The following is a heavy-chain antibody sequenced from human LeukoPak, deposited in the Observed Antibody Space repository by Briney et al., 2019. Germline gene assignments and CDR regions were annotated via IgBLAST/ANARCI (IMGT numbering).Heavy chain of an antibody. J-gene: IGHJ5*02. V-gene: IGHV4-59*13. CDR2: IYNSGSA. D-gene: IGHD4-17*01. CDR1: GGFISQEY. CDR3: ARDRLRHFDP. Sequence: SETLYLTCTDSGGFISQEYWSWIRQPPGKGLEWIGYIYNSGSASYNPSLGSRVTMSVDTSKKQISLKLRSVTAADTAMYYCARDRLRHFDPWGQGTLVTVSS.